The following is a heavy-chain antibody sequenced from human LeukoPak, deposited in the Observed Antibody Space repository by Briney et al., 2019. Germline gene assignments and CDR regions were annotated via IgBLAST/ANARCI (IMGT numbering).Heavy chain of an antibody. J-gene: IGHJ4*02. CDR1: GYSVSSGLF. V-gene: IGHV4-38-2*01. CDR2: IYHNWIT. D-gene: IGHD1-1*01. Sequence: PSETLSLTCAVSGYSVSSGLFWGWIRQSPGKGLEWIATIYHNWITHHNPSLKSRVAISIDTSKNQFSPKMSSVTAADTAVYYCTRGVALSDHGIIDSWGQGTLATVSS. CDR3: TRGVALSDHGIIDS.